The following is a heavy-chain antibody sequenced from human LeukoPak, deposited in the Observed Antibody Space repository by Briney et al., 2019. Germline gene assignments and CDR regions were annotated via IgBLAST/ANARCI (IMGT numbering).Heavy chain of an antibody. CDR2: ISGSAISGSGRRT. V-gene: IGHV3-23*01. CDR1: RFTFSSFA. D-gene: IGHD2-2*01. J-gene: IGHJ4*02. CDR3: AKEALKAAILGYYFDY. Sequence: AGSLRLSCAASRFTFSSFAMSWVRQAPGKGLEWVSAISGSAISGSGRRTYYAASVKGRFTISRDNSKNTLYLQMNSLRAEGTPVYYCAKEALKAAILGYYFDYWGQGTLVTVSS.